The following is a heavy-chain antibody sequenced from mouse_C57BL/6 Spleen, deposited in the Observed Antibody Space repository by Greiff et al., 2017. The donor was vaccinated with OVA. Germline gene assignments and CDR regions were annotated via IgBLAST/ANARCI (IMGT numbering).Heavy chain of an antibody. Sequence: EVKVVESGGGLVQPGGSLKLSCAASGFTFSDYYMYWVRQTPEKRLEWVAYISNGGGSTYYPDTVKGRFTISRDNAKNTLYLQMSRLKSEDTAMYYCARQGGSSWFAYWGQGTLVTVSA. J-gene: IGHJ3*01. CDR1: GFTFSDYY. V-gene: IGHV5-12*01. CDR2: ISNGGGST. CDR3: ARQGGSSWFAY.